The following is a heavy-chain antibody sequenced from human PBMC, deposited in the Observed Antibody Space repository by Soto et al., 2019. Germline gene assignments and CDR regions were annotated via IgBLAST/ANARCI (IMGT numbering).Heavy chain of an antibody. Sequence: ASVEVSCKASGYTFTDYDINWVRQAPGQGLEWMGWVSPNSGNTVYAQKFQDRVTMTRDTSISTAYMELSNLRFEDSAMYYCARGRFYSETSTWFAFWGQGTPVTVSS. V-gene: IGHV1-8*01. D-gene: IGHD2-2*01. J-gene: IGHJ5*01. CDR1: GYTFTDYD. CDR3: ARGRFYSETSTWFAF. CDR2: VSPNSGNT.